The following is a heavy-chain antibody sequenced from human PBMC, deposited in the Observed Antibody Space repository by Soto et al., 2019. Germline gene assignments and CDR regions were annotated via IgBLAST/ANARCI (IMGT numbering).Heavy chain of an antibody. Sequence: SETLSLTCTVSGDSISTYYWTWIRQPPGKGLEWIGYIYYRGSTNYNPSLKSRVTISVDTSKNQFSLKLSSVTSADTAVYYCATNILAAGPAWFDTWGQGTLVPVSP. V-gene: IGHV4-59*01. J-gene: IGHJ5*02. CDR2: IYYRGST. CDR3: ATNILAAGPAWFDT. D-gene: IGHD6-13*01. CDR1: GDSISTYY.